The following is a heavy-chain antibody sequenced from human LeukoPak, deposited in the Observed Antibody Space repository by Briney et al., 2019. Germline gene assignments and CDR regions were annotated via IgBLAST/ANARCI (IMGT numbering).Heavy chain of an antibody. V-gene: IGHV1-46*01. Sequence: GASVKVSCKESGYTFTSYYMPWVRQDPGPGIEGVEIINPSGGSTSYAQKFQGRVTMTRDTSTSTVYMELSSLRSEDTAVYYCARKWLQGYYGMDVWGQGTTVTVSS. D-gene: IGHD5-12*01. CDR3: ARKWLQGYYGMDV. CDR1: GYTFTSYY. J-gene: IGHJ6*02. CDR2: INPSGGST.